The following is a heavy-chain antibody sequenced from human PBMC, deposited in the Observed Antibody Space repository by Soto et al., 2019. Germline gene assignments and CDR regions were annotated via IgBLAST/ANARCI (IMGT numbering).Heavy chain of an antibody. J-gene: IGHJ4*02. CDR3: ALKGRGYFDY. Sequence: QITVKESGPTLVKPTETLTLTCTFSGFSINTRDLGVGWIRQPPGKALEWLAIIDWDDSKHYSPSLRIRLTISTDTSTRQVVLAVIDMDPVDTATYHCALKGRGYFDYWGQGTMVTVSS. CDR1: GFSINTRDLG. V-gene: IGHV2-5*02. D-gene: IGHD3-10*01. CDR2: IDWDDSK.